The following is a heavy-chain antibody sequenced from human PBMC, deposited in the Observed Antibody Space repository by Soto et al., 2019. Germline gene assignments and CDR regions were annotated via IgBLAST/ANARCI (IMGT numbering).Heavy chain of an antibody. V-gene: IGHV3-23*01. CDR3: AKSPGARHFDF. J-gene: IGHJ4*02. D-gene: IGHD6-6*01. CDR1: GFTFRSYA. Sequence: EVQLLESGGGLVQPGGSLRLSCAASGFTFRSYAMSWVRQAPGKGLEWVSALSGSGASTYYADSVKGRFTNSRDNSKNTLYLQMNSLRAEDTAVFYCAKSPGARHFDFWGQGTLVTVSS. CDR2: LSGSGAST.